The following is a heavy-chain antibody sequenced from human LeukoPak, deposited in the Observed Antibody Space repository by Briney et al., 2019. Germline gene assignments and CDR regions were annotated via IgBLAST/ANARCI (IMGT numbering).Heavy chain of an antibody. D-gene: IGHD3-10*01. CDR3: ARSGTYFDY. V-gene: IGHV3-23*01. Sequence: GGPLRLSCAASGFTFSDSAMSWVRQAPGKGLEWVSSISGSGGSIYYKDSVEGRFTISRDNSKNTLYLQMNSLRVEDTAVYYCARSGTYFDYWGQGTLVTVSS. CDR2: ISGSGGSI. J-gene: IGHJ4*02. CDR1: GFTFSDSA.